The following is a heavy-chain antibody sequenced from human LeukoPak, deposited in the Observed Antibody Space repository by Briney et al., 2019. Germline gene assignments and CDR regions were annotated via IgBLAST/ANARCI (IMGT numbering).Heavy chain of an antibody. J-gene: IGHJ6*03. CDR3: ARPVSGQDMDV. Sequence: PSETLSLTCAVYGGSFSGYYWSWIRQPPGKGLEWIGEINHSGSTNYNPSLKSRVTISVDTSKNQFSLKLSSVTAADTAVYYCARPVSGQDMDVWGKRTTVTISS. V-gene: IGHV4-34*01. CDR1: GGSFSGYY. D-gene: IGHD2-8*01. CDR2: INHSGST.